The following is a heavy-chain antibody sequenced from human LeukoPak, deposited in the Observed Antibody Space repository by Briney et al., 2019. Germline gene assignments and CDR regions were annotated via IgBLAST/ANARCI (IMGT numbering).Heavy chain of an antibody. J-gene: IGHJ5*02. Sequence: PSETLSLTCAVSGYSISSGYYWGWIRQPPGQGLEWIGSIYHSGSTYYNPSIKSRVTISVDTSKNQFSLKLRSVTAADTAVYYCATEVGQWLVRTWGQGTLVTVSS. V-gene: IGHV4-38-2*01. D-gene: IGHD6-19*01. CDR2: IYHSGST. CDR3: ATEVGQWLVRT. CDR1: GYSISSGYY.